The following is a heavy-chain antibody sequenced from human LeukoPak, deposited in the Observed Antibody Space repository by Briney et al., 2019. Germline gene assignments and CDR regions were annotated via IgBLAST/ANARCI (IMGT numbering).Heavy chain of an antibody. CDR3: AKDSGVIITIYSFDY. CDR2: ISYDGCNK. D-gene: IGHD3-3*01. J-gene: IGHJ4*02. V-gene: IGHV3-30*18. Sequence: AGGSLRLSCGASGFTFSSYGMHWVRQAPGKGLEGVAVISYDGCNKYYADSVKGRFTISRDNSQNTLYLQMNSLRAEDTAVYYCAKDSGVIITIYSFDYWGQGTLVSVSS. CDR1: GFTFSSYG.